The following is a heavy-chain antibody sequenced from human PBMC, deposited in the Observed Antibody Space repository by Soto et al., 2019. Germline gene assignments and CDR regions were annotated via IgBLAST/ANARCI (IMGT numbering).Heavy chain of an antibody. Sequence: GXSVKVSCKASVYSFTGYAMHWVRQAPGQRLEWMGWINGGNGNTKYSQKLQGRVTITRDTSATTAYMELSSLRSEDTAVYYCATAIADDAFDIWGRGTMVTVSS. V-gene: IGHV1-3*01. CDR2: INGGNGNT. J-gene: IGHJ3*02. CDR1: VYSFTGYA. CDR3: ATAIADDAFDI. D-gene: IGHD2-2*01.